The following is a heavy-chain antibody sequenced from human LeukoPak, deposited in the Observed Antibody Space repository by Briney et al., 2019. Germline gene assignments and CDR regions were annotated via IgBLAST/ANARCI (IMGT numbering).Heavy chain of an antibody. CDR2: MNPNSGNT. CDR3: ARVVPAASPDQDFDY. CDR1: GYTFTSYD. D-gene: IGHD2-2*01. Sequence: APVKVSCKASGYTFTSYDINWVRQATGQGLEWMGWMNPNSGNTGYAQKFQGRVTMTRNTSISTAYMELSRLRSDDTAVYYCARVVPAASPDQDFDYWGQGTLVTVSS. J-gene: IGHJ4*02. V-gene: IGHV1-8*01.